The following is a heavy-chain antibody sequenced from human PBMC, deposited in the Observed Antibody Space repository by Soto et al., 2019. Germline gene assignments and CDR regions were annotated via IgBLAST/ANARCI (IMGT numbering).Heavy chain of an antibody. Sequence: GGSLRLSCAASGFTFSSYSMNWVRQAPGKGLEWVSSISSSSSYIYYADSVKGRFTISRDNAKNSLYLQMNSLRAEDTAVYYCARDEQNDYDYIWGSFNWFDPWGQGTLVTVSS. D-gene: IGHD3-16*01. J-gene: IGHJ5*02. CDR3: ARDEQNDYDYIWGSFNWFDP. CDR1: GFTFSSYS. V-gene: IGHV3-21*01. CDR2: ISSSSSYI.